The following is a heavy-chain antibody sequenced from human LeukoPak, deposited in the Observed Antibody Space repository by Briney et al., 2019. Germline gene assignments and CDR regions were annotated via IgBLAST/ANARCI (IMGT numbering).Heavy chain of an antibody. D-gene: IGHD6-13*01. CDR3: ARDFRYTSTWTIHYYMDV. CDR2: IFYSGNA. Sequence: SETLSLTRTVSGGSISSSSYYWGWIRQPPGKGPEWIGSIFYSGNAHYSPSLRSRVSISVDLSKNQFSLKLSSVTAADTAVYYCARDFRYTSTWTIHYYMDVWGRGTTVTVS. CDR1: GGSISSSSYY. J-gene: IGHJ6*03. V-gene: IGHV4-39*07.